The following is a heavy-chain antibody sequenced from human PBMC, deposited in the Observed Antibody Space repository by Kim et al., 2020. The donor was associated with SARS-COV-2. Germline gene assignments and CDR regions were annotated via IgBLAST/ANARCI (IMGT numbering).Heavy chain of an antibody. Sequence: SETLSLTCAVYGGSFSGYYWSWIRQPPGKGLEWIGEINHSGSTNYNPSLKSRVTISVDTSKNQFSLKLSSVTAADTAVYYCARGRVWIQLWLQAGWFDPWGQGTLVTVSS. J-gene: IGHJ5*02. D-gene: IGHD5-18*01. CDR2: INHSGST. CDR1: GGSFSGYY. V-gene: IGHV4-34*01. CDR3: ARGRVWIQLWLQAGWFDP.